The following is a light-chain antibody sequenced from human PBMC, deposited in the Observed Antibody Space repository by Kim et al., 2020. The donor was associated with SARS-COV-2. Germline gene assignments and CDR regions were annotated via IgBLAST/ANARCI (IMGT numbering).Light chain of an antibody. CDR3: LQYTGYPRT. CDR1: QGVRDD. V-gene: IGKV1-17*01. CDR2: AAS. Sequence: ASVGDRVTITCRASQGVRDDLAWFQQKPEKAPERLIYAASTLQSGVPSRFSGSGSGKEFTLTISSLQPEDFATYYCLQYTGYPRTFGQVTKVDIK. J-gene: IGKJ1*01.